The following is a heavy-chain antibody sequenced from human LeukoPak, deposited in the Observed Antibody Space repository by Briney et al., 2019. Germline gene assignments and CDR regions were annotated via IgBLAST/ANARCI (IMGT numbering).Heavy chain of an antibody. J-gene: IGHJ1*01. CDR3: ARGGAARLHFQN. CDR2: IYHSGST. Sequence: SETLSLTCTVSGGSISTYYWNWIRQPPGKGLEWIGYIYHSGSTNYNPSLQSRVTTSVDTSKNQFSLNLNSVTAADTAVYYCARGGAARLHFQNWGQGTLVTVSS. D-gene: IGHD6-6*01. V-gene: IGHV4-59*01. CDR1: GGSISTYY.